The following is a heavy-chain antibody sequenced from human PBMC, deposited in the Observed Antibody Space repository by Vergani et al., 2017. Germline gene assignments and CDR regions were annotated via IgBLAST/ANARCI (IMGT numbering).Heavy chain of an antibody. CDR3: ARDVRLLYNRFDP. D-gene: IGHD1-14*01. CDR2: TWYDGNNK. CDR1: GFTFNQYG. V-gene: IGHV3-33*01. J-gene: IGHJ5*02. Sequence: QVQLVESGGGVVQPGRSLRLSCAASGFTFNQYGMHWVRQAPGKGLEWVAVTWYDGNNKQYADSVKGRFTISRDNSNSTMYLQMNSLRDEDTGVYYCARDVRLLYNRFDPWGQGTLVTVSS.